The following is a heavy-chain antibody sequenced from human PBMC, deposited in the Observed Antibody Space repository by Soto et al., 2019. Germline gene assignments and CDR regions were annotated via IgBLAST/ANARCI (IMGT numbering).Heavy chain of an antibody. V-gene: IGHV3-23*01. CDR3: AKDRGYCSGGSCDSPAGYYYYYYMDV. CDR1: GFTFSSYA. CDR2: ISGSGGST. Sequence: GGSLRLSCAASGFTFSSYAMSWVRQAPGKGLEWVSAISGSGGSTYYADSVKGRFTISRDNSKNTLYLQMNSLRAEDTAVYYCAKDRGYCSGGSCDSPAGYYYYYYMDVWGKGTTVTVSS. D-gene: IGHD2-15*01. J-gene: IGHJ6*03.